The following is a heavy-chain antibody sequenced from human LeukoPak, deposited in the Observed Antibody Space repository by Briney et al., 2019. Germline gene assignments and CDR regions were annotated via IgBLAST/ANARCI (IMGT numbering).Heavy chain of an antibody. V-gene: IGHV5-51*01. CDR1: GYSFTSYW. CDR2: IYPGDSDI. J-gene: IGHJ4*02. Sequence: GESLKISCKGSGYSFTSYWIGWVRLMPGKGLGWVGVIYPGDSDIRYSPSFLGQVTFSADKSSSTAYMQWSSLKASDTAMYYCARRRNSAWDFDYWGQGTLVTVSS. D-gene: IGHD6-19*01. CDR3: ARRRNSAWDFDY.